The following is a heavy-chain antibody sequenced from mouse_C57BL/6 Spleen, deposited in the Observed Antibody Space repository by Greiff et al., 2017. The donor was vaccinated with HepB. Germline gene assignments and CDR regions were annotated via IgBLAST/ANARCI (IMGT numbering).Heavy chain of an antibody. CDR2: IYPRSGNT. CDR1: GYTFTSYG. Sequence: QVQLQQSGAELARPGASVKLFCKASGYTFTSYGISWVKQRTGQGLEWIGEIYPRSGNTYYNEKVKGKGTMTADKSSNTAYMELHSLTSEDSAVYFGARRNYGSSHYYFDDWGQGTTLTVSS. J-gene: IGHJ2*01. V-gene: IGHV1-81*01. D-gene: IGHD1-1*01. CDR3: ARRNYGSSHYYFDD.